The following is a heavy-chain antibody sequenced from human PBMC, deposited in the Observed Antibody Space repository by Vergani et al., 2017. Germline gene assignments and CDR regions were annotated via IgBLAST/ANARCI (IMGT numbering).Heavy chain of an antibody. D-gene: IGHD2-2*01. CDR3: AKEDRGPRCCSSTSCGTHYFDY. Sequence: EVQLLESGGSLKQPGGSVRLSCAASGFTFSTYAMHWVRQAPGKGLEWVSALTGGGGSTYYADAVKGRFTLSRDNSKNTLYLQMNSLRAEDTAVYYCAKEDRGPRCCSSTSCGTHYFDYWGQGTLVTVSS. V-gene: IGHV3-23*01. CDR2: LTGGGGST. CDR1: GFTFSTYA. J-gene: IGHJ4*02.